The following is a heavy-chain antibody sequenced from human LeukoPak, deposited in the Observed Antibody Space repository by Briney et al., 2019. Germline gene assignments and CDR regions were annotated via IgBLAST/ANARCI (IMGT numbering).Heavy chain of an antibody. CDR2: IYYGAST. CDR3: ARDRGYYDFWSGYPVGYFDY. V-gene: IGHV4-59*01. D-gene: IGHD3-3*01. J-gene: IGHJ4*02. Sequence: SETLSLTCTLSGGSITDYYWSWIRQPPGKGLEWIGYIYYGASTNYNPSLKSRITIAADTSKNQFSLKLSSVTTADTAVYYCARDRGYYDFWSGYPVGYFDYWGQGTLVTVSS. CDR1: GGSITDYY.